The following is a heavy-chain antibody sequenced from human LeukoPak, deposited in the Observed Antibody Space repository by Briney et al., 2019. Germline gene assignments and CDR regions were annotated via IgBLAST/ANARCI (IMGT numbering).Heavy chain of an antibody. Sequence: GGSLRLSCAASGFTFSNAWMSWVRQAPGKGLEWVGRIKSKTDGGTTDYAAPVKGRFTISRDDSKNTLYLQMNSLKSEDTAVYYCTTEFRIAVAWREYYFDYWGQGTLVTVSS. CDR1: GFTFSNAW. D-gene: IGHD6-19*01. CDR2: IKSKTDGGTT. V-gene: IGHV3-15*01. CDR3: TTEFRIAVAWREYYFDY. J-gene: IGHJ4*02.